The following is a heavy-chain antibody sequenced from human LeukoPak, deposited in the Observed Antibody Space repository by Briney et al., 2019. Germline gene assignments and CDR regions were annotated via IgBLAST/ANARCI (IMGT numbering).Heavy chain of an antibody. V-gene: IGHV3-53*01. D-gene: IGHD3-10*01. Sequence: PGGSLRLSCAASGFTVSSNYMSWVRQAPGKGLEWVSVIYSGGSTYYADSVKGRFTISRDNSKNTLYLQMNSLRAEDTAVYYCARGKVRGDSGYYYGMDVWGQGTSVTVSS. CDR1: GFTVSSNY. CDR2: IYSGGST. CDR3: ARGKVRGDSGYYYGMDV. J-gene: IGHJ6*02.